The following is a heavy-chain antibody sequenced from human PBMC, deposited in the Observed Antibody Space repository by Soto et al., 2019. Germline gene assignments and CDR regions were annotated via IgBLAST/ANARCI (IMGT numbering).Heavy chain of an antibody. Sequence: QVHLVGSGGGVVQPGRSLRLSCAASGFTFSSFGMHWVRQAPGKGLEWVAVISYDGSNKYYADSVKGRFTISRDNSKNTLYLQMNSLRAEDTAVYYCAKGRPKGAAPTLYGMVVWGQGTTVTVSS. CDR3: AKGRPKGAAPTLYGMVV. CDR1: GFTFSSFG. D-gene: IGHD6-13*01. CDR2: ISYDGSNK. V-gene: IGHV3-30*18. J-gene: IGHJ6*02.